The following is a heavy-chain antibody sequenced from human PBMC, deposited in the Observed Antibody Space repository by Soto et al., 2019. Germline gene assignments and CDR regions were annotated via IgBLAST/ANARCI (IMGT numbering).Heavy chain of an antibody. CDR1: AFTFSSYW. J-gene: IGHJ1*01. CDR2: INTDGGYT. Sequence: EVQLVESGGGVVQPGGSLRLSCAASAFTFSSYWMHWVRQAPGKGLVWVSRINTDGGYTTYADSVKGRFTISRDNAKNTLYLQMNSLRGEDTAFYYCAREMATTPGAEYFQHWGQGTLVTVSS. V-gene: IGHV3-74*01. CDR3: AREMATTPGAEYFQH. D-gene: IGHD5-12*01.